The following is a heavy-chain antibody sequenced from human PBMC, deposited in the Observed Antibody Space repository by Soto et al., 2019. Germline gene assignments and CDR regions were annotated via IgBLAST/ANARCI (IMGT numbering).Heavy chain of an antibody. CDR3: AASGDYADDYYYYYGMDV. CDR2: IVVGSGNT. CDR1: GFTFTSSA. V-gene: IGHV1-58*01. Sequence: SVKVSCKASGFTFTSSAVQWVRQARGQRLEWIGWIVVGSGNTNYAQKFQERVTITRDMSTSTAYMELSSLRSEDTAVYYCAASGDYADDYYYYYGMDVWGQGTTVTVSS. D-gene: IGHD4-17*01. J-gene: IGHJ6*02.